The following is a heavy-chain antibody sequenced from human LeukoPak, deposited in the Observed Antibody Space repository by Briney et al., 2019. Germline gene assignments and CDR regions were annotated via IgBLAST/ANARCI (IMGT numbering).Heavy chain of an antibody. CDR3: ARPSYDSSGPPGY. CDR1: GFTFSDYY. Sequence: PGGSLRLSCAASGFTFSDYYMSWIRQAPGKGLEWVSYISSSSSYTNYADSVKGRFTISRDNAMNSLYLQMNSLRAEDTAVYYCARPSYDSSGPPGYWGQGTLVTVSS. D-gene: IGHD3-22*01. V-gene: IGHV3-11*03. CDR2: ISSSSSYT. J-gene: IGHJ4*02.